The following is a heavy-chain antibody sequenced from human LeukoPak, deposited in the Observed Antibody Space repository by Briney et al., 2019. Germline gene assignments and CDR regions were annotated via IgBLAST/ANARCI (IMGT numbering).Heavy chain of an antibody. CDR3: ARLYYYDSSGYYFDY. CDR2: IYYSGST. Sequence: SETLSLTCTVSGGSISSSSYYWGWLRQPPGKGLEWIGSIYYSGSTYYNPSLKSRVTISVETSKNQFSLKLSSVTAADTAVYYCARLYYYDSSGYYFDYWGQGTLVTVSS. V-gene: IGHV4-39*01. J-gene: IGHJ4*02. D-gene: IGHD3-22*01. CDR1: GGSISSSSYY.